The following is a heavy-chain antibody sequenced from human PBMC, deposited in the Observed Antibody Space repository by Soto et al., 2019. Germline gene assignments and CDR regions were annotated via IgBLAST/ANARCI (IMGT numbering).Heavy chain of an antibody. J-gene: IGHJ5*02. CDR2: LIPIFGTA. D-gene: IGHD4-4*01. V-gene: IGHV1-69*01. CDR1: GGTFSSYA. Sequence: QVQLVQSGAEVKKPGYAVKVSCKASGGTFSSYAISWVRQAPGQGLEWMGGLIPIFGTANYAQKFQGRVTITADESTSTAYRELSSLRSEDTAVYYCAREVYSINWFDPWGQGTLVTVSS. CDR3: AREVYSINWFDP.